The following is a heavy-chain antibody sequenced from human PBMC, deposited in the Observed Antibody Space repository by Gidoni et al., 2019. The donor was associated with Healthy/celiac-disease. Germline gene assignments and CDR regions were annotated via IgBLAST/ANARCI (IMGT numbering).Heavy chain of an antibody. J-gene: IGHJ4*02. CDR2: IKQDGSEK. D-gene: IGHD5-12*01. V-gene: IGHV3-7*01. CDR1: GFTFSSYW. Sequence: EVQLVESGGGLVQPGGSLRPSCAAPGFTFSSYWMSWVRQAPGKGLEWVANIKQDGSEKYYVDSVKGRFTISRDNAKNSLYLQMNSLRAEDTAVYYCAREMSGSDYWGQGTLVTVSS. CDR3: AREMSGSDY.